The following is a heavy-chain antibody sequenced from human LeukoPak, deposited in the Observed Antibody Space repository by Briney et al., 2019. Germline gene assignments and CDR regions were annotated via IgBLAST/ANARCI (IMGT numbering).Heavy chain of an antibody. CDR3: LGFGELLIGY. Sequence: ASAKVSCKASGYTFTSYYIHWVRQAPGQGLEWMGWINPNSGDANYAQKFQGRVTMTRDTSISTAYMELSRLRSDDTAVYYCLGFGELLIGYWGQGTLVTVSS. D-gene: IGHD3-10*01. J-gene: IGHJ4*02. CDR2: INPNSGDA. V-gene: IGHV1-2*02. CDR1: GYTFTSYY.